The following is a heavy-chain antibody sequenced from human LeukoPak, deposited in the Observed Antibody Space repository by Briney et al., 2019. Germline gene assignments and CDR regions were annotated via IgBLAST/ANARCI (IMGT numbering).Heavy chain of an antibody. Sequence: VASVKVSCKASGYTFTSYGISWVRQAPGQGLEWMGWISAYNGNTNYAQKLQGRVTMTTDTSTSTAYMELRSLRSDDTAVYYCARQQDYYDSSGYYYWGQGTLVTVSS. CDR1: GYTFTSYG. D-gene: IGHD3-22*01. V-gene: IGHV1-18*01. CDR2: ISAYNGNT. J-gene: IGHJ4*02. CDR3: ARQQDYYDSSGYYY.